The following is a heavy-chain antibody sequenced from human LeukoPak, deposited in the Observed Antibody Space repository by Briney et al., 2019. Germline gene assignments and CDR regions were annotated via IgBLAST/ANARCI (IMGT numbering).Heavy chain of an antibody. Sequence: ASVKVSCKASGYTFTSYGISWVRQAPGQGLEWMGWISAYNGNTNYALKLQGRVTMTTDTSTSTAYMELRSLRSDDTAVYYCARDQAMGVLLWFGELDPGDYYGMDVWGQGTTVTVSS. CDR1: GYTFTSYG. D-gene: IGHD3-10*01. J-gene: IGHJ6*02. V-gene: IGHV1-18*01. CDR3: ARDQAMGVLLWFGELDPGDYYGMDV. CDR2: ISAYNGNT.